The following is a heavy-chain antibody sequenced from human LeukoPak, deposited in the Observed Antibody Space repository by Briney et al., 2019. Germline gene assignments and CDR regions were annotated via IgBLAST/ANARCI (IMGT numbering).Heavy chain of an antibody. D-gene: IGHD3-16*01. CDR1: GFTFSSYA. CDR2: ISGSGGST. J-gene: IGHJ4*02. Sequence: PGGSLRLSCAASGFTFSSYAMSWVRQAPGKGLEWVSAISGSGGSTYYADSVKGRFTISRDNSKNTLYLQMNSLRAEDTAVYYCAKDSSRSVWGSYGDYWGQGTLITVSS. CDR3: AKDSSRSVWGSYGDY. V-gene: IGHV3-23*01.